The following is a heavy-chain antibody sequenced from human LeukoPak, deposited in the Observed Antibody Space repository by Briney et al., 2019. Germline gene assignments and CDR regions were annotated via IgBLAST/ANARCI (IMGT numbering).Heavy chain of an antibody. Sequence: SETLSLTCTVSGGSISGYYWSWIRQPPGKGLEWIAYIYYTGVTNYNPSLKSRVTASVDTSNNQFSLKLISVTAADTAVYYCGRHQQVGGPNIFDYWGKGPLVTVSS. CDR1: GGSISGYY. V-gene: IGHV4-59*08. J-gene: IGHJ4*02. CDR2: IYYTGVT. CDR3: GRHQQVGGPNIFDY. D-gene: IGHD6-19*01.